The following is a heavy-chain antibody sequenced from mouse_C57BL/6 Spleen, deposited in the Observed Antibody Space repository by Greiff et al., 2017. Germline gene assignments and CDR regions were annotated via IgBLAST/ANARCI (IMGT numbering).Heavy chain of an antibody. CDR2: IDPSASYT. V-gene: IGHV1-50*01. Sequence: VQLQQPGAELVKPGASVKLSCKASGYTFTSYWMQWVKQRPGQGLEWIGEIDPSASYTNYNQKFKGKATLTVDTSSSTAYMQLSSLTSEDSAVYYCASKGGYYAFDYWGKGTTLTVSS. CDR3: ASKGGYYAFDY. D-gene: IGHD2-3*01. J-gene: IGHJ2*01. CDR1: GYTFTSYW.